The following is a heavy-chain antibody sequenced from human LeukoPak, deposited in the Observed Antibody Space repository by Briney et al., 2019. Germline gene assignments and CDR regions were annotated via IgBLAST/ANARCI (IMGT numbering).Heavy chain of an antibody. CDR1: GGSISSYY. Sequence: PSETLSLTCTVSGGSISSYYWNWIRQPAGKGLEWIGRIYTSGSTNYNPSLNSRVTISVDKSKHQFSLKLSSVTAADTAVYYCARSKGDYYDSSGYPFDYWGQETLVSVSS. D-gene: IGHD3-22*01. V-gene: IGHV4-4*07. CDR2: IYTSGST. J-gene: IGHJ4*02. CDR3: ARSKGDYYDSSGYPFDY.